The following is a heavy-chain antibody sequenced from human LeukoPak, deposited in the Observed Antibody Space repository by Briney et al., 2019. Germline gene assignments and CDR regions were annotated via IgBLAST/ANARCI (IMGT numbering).Heavy chain of an antibody. CDR2: IYYSGST. J-gene: IGHJ3*02. V-gene: IGHV4-59*12. CDR1: GGSISSYY. D-gene: IGHD5-12*01. CDR3: ARTLRRGAFDI. Sequence: SETLSLTCTVSGGSISSYYWSWIRQPPGKGLEWIGYIYYSGSTNYNPSLKSRVTISVDRSKNQFSLKLSSVTAADTAVYYCARTLRRGAFDIWGQGTMVTVSS.